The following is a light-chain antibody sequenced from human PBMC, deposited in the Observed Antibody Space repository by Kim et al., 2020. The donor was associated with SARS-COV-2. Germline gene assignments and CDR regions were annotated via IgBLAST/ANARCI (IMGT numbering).Light chain of an antibody. CDR3: QQYSSHWT. V-gene: IGKV1-5*03. CDR1: QNISIW. Sequence: SAAVGDRVTITCRASQNISIWLAWYRQIPGKAPKLLIYKASSLESEVPLRFSGSGSGTEFTLTISSLQPDDFATYYCQQYSSHWTFGQGTKVDIK. J-gene: IGKJ1*01. CDR2: KAS.